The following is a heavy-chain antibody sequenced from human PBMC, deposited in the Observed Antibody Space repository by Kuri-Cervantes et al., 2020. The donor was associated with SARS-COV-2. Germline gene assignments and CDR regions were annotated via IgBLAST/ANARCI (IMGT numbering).Heavy chain of an antibody. D-gene: IGHD3-22*01. V-gene: IGHV3-48*02. J-gene: IGHJ4*02. CDR3: ARDGGLSVVVIDFDY. Sequence: GGSLRPSCAASGLTFSSYSMNWVRQAPGKGLEWVSYISSGSSTIYCADSVKGRFTISRDNAKNSLYLQMNSLRDEDTAVYYCARDGGLSVVVIDFDYWGQGTLVTVSS. CDR1: GLTFSSYS. CDR2: ISSGSSTI.